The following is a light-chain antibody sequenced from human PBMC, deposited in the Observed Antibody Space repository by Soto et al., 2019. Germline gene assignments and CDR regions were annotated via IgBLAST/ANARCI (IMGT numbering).Light chain of an antibody. CDR2: DAS. Sequence: EIVMTQSPVTLSMSPGERVTLSCRASQSVRSNLAWYQQIPGRAPRLLIYDASTRAIGIPPRFTGSGSGTDFALSISSLQSEDFAVYYCQQYNNWSRTLDQGTKVEIK. J-gene: IGKJ1*01. CDR3: QQYNNWSRT. V-gene: IGKV3-15*01. CDR1: QSVRSN.